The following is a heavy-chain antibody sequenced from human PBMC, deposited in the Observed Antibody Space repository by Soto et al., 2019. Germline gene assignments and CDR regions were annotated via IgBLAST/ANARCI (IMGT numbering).Heavy chain of an antibody. CDR1: GFTFSSYW. CDR2: IKQDGSEK. Sequence: GGSLRLSCAASGFTFSSYWMSWVRQAPGKGLEWVANIKQDGSEKYYVDSVKGRFTISRDNAKNSLYLHMNSLRAEDTAVYYCTRDKVPLDSSGYYSLPFFDYWGKGPLVP. D-gene: IGHD3-22*01. V-gene: IGHV3-7*01. J-gene: IGHJ4*02. CDR3: TRDKVPLDSSGYYSLPFFDY.